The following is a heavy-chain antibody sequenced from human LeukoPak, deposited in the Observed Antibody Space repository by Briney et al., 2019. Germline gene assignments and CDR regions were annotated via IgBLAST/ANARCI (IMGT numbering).Heavy chain of an antibody. CDR2: ISSSSSYI. Sequence: GGSLRLSCAASGFTFSSYSMNWVRQAPGKGLEWVSSISSSSSYIYYADSVKGRFTISRDNAKNSLYLQMNSLRAEGTAVYYCAREEVVPAARGFDYWGQGTLVTVSS. CDR3: AREEVVPAARGFDY. CDR1: GFTFSSYS. D-gene: IGHD2-2*01. V-gene: IGHV3-21*01. J-gene: IGHJ4*02.